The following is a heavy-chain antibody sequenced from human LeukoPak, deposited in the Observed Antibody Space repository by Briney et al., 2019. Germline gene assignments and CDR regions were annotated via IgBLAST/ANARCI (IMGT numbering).Heavy chain of an antibody. CDR2: IDSTGAYT. CDR3: ARDRTSFNYGMDV. D-gene: IGHD2-2*01. CDR1: GFIFSNYA. J-gene: IGHJ6*02. Sequence: GGSLRLSCAASGFIFSNYAMSWVRQAPGKGLEWVSAIDSTGAYTWYADSVKGRFTISKDSSKTILYLQMNSLRAEDAAVYYCARDRTSFNYGMDVWGQGTTVTVSS. V-gene: IGHV3-23*01.